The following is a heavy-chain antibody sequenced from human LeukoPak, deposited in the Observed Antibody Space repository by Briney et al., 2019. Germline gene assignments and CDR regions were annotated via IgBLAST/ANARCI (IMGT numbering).Heavy chain of an antibody. CDR3: ARDFTLNNWNYVL. J-gene: IGHJ4*02. CDR1: GFTFSSYS. CDR2: ISSSSSYI. Sequence: GGSLRLSCAASGFTFSSYSMNWVRQAPGKGLEWVSSISSSSSYIYYADSVKGRFTISRDNAKNSLYLQMNSLRAEDTAVYYCARDFTLNNWNYVLCGQGSLVTVSS. D-gene: IGHD1-7*01. V-gene: IGHV3-21*01.